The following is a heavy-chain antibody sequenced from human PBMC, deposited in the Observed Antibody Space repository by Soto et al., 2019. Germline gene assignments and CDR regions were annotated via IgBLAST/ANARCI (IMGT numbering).Heavy chain of an antibody. V-gene: IGHV5-51*03. CDR3: VRMGFMGCGYLSYYYYGMDI. CDR2: IYPDESDT. CDR1: GYSFTKYW. D-gene: IGHD5-12*01. Sequence: EVQLVQSGTEVKEPGESLKISCKGSGYSFTKYWIGWVRQMPGKGLEWMAIIYPDESDTRYSPSFQGQVTISADKSISTAYLQWSSLKASDTSMYYCVRMGFMGCGYLSYYYYGMDIWGQGTTVTVSS. J-gene: IGHJ6*02.